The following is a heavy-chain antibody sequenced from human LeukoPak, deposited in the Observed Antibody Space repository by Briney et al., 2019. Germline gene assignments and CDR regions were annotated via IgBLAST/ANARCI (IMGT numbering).Heavy chain of an antibody. Sequence: AGGSLRLSCAASGFTFSNYAMSWVRQAPGKGLEWVSTISGSNSTYYADSVKGRFTISRDNSKNTLSLQMNSLRVEDTAAYYCAKEMSSRYSGTFAYWGQGTLVTVSS. J-gene: IGHJ4*02. CDR3: AKEMSSRYSGTFAY. V-gene: IGHV3-23*01. CDR2: ISGSNST. D-gene: IGHD1-26*01. CDR1: GFTFSNYA.